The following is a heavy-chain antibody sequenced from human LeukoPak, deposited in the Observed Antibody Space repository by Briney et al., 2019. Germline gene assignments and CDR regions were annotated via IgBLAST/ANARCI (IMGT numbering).Heavy chain of an antibody. CDR1: GGSISSYY. Sequence: SETLSLTCTVSGGSISSYYWSWVRQPAGKGLEWIGRIYASGNTNYNPSLKGRVTMTVDTSRNQFSLNLSSVTAADTAVYYCARGRGSSWYYFDSWGQGTLVTVSS. CDR2: IYASGNT. D-gene: IGHD6-13*01. J-gene: IGHJ4*02. CDR3: ARGRGSSWYYFDS. V-gene: IGHV4-4*07.